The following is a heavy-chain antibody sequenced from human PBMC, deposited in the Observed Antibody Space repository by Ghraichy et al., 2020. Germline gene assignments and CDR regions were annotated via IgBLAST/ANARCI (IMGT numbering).Heavy chain of an antibody. CDR2: IRHQGSEK. V-gene: IGHV3-7*01. CDR3: AREGTGAVTYYFDQ. Sequence: GALRLSCAASGFTFSNYWMTCVRQAPGKGLEWVANIRHQGSEKYYVDSVEGRFTISRDNAKNSLYLQMNSLRAEDTAVYYCAREGTGAVTYYFDQWGQGTLVTVSS. CDR1: GFTFSNYW. D-gene: IGHD4-17*01. J-gene: IGHJ4*02.